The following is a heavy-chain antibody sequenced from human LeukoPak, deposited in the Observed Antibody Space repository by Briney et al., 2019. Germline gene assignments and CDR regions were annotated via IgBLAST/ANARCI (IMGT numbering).Heavy chain of an antibody. V-gene: IGHV4-34*01. J-gene: IGHJ6*02. CDR3: ARGRTYYYDTSGYYPSIYYGMDV. CDR2: INHGEST. CDR1: VGSFSGFY. D-gene: IGHD3-22*01. Sequence: SETLSLTCAVSVGSFSGFYWYWIRQPPGKGLEWIGEINHGESTNYNPSLKSRATLSVDTSKNQFSLKLTSVTAADTAVYYCARGRTYYYDTSGYYPSIYYGMDVWGQGTTVIVSS.